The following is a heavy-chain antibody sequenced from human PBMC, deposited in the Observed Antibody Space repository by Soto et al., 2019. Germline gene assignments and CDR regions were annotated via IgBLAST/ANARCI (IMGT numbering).Heavy chain of an antibody. CDR3: ARGVGSGSYYNQYNWFDP. D-gene: IGHD3-10*01. V-gene: IGHV1-18*01. CDR2: ISAYNGNT. CDR1: GYTFTNYG. J-gene: IGHJ5*02. Sequence: QVQLVQSGAEVKKPGASVKVSCKASGYTFTNYGISWVRQAPGQGLEWMGWISAYNGNTKYAQKLQGRVTMTTDTSTSTADKERRSLRSDDTAVYYCARGVGSGSYYNQYNWFDPWGQGTLVTVSS.